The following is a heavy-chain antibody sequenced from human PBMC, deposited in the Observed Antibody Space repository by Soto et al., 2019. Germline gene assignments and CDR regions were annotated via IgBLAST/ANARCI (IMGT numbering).Heavy chain of an antibody. J-gene: IGHJ4*03. Sequence: GGSLRLSCEASGFTFRVYDMIWARQGPGKGLEWVSCINSNRAYIYYEDSLKGRFTVSRDNAKNSLYLEMNNLRAEDTAVYYCARYLTVTYSTFDYWGQGTLVTVSS. CDR1: GFTFRVYD. CDR3: ARYLTVTYSTFDY. V-gene: IGHV3-21*01. CDR2: INSNRAYI. D-gene: IGHD4-17*01.